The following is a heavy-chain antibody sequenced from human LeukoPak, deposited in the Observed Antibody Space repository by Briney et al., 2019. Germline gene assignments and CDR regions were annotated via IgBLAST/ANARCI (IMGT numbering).Heavy chain of an antibody. CDR3: ARATFGVLDGDWFDP. CDR1: GFTFSSYG. V-gene: IGHV3-33*01. Sequence: PGGSLRLSCAASGFTFSSYGMHWVRQAPGKGLEWVAVIWYDGSNKYYADSVKGRFTISRDNSKNTLYLQMNSLRAEDTAVYYCARATFGVLDGDWFDPWGQGTLVTVSS. CDR2: IWYDGSNK. D-gene: IGHD3-3*01. J-gene: IGHJ5*02.